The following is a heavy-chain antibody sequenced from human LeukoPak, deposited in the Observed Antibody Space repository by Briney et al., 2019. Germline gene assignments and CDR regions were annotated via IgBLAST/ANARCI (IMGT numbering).Heavy chain of an antibody. V-gene: IGHV3-7*05. Sequence: GGSLRLSCAASGFTFGSHWMSWVRQAPGKGLEWVANIKQDGSEKYYVDSVKGRFTISRDNAKNSLYLQMNSLRAEDTAVYYCARDQRYCSSSSCPWEPFDYWGQGTLVTVSS. CDR3: ARDQRYCSSSSCPWEPFDY. J-gene: IGHJ4*02. D-gene: IGHD2-2*01. CDR1: GFTFGSHW. CDR2: IKQDGSEK.